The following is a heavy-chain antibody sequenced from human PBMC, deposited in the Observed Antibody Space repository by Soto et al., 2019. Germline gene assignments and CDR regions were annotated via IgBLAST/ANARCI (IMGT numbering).Heavy chain of an antibody. Sequence: QVQLQESGPGLVKPSQTLSLTCTVSGGSISSGGYYWSWIRQHPGKGLEWIGYIYYSGSTYYNPYLKIRVTIQVATSQIKCYLKQRSVTAADTVVYYCAGGGVSCGDSDFDYWGQGTLVTVSS. CDR1: GGSISSGGYY. D-gene: IGHD4-17*01. V-gene: IGHV4-31*03. CDR3: AGGGVSCGDSDFDY. J-gene: IGHJ4*02. CDR2: IYYSGST.